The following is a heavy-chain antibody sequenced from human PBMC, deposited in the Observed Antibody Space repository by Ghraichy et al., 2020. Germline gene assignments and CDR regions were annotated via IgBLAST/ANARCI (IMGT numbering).Heavy chain of an antibody. CDR1: GFSVSTGGAG. CDR3: AHPIATGTRSSFDY. Sequence: SGPTLVKPTQTLTLTCTLSGFSVSTGGAGVGWIRQPPGKALEWLALIYWDDDKRYSPSLKSRLTITKDTYKNQVALTMTNMDPVDTATYYCAHPIATGTRSSFDYWGQGTLVTVSS. V-gene: IGHV2-5*02. D-gene: IGHD1-7*01. J-gene: IGHJ4*02. CDR2: IYWDDDK.